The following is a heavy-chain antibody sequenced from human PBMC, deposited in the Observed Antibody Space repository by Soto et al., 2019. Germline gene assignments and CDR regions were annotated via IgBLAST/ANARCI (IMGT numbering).Heavy chain of an antibody. V-gene: IGHV3-23*01. J-gene: IGHJ4*02. CDR2: ITDTGGDA. CDR3: ARGSTDSYPGRRIFDF. Sequence: EVQLLESGGDLVQPGGSLRLSCVASGLTFGSRAMSWVRQAPGEGLVWVSTITDTGGDAKYADSVRGRFTISRYNSEKTLFQQMSSLRADDSAVYYCARGSTDSYPGRRIFDFWGRGIRVTVSS. CDR1: GLTFGSRA. D-gene: IGHD3-10*01.